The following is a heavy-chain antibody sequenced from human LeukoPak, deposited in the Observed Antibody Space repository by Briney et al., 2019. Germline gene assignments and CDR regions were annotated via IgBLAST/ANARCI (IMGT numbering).Heavy chain of an antibody. Sequence: SETLSLTCTVSGGSISSSFYYWGWIRQPPGKGLEWLGTFYYSGRTYSNPSLQSRVTISVDTSRNQFSLKLSSVTAADTAVYFCARLIKYQLPYHWYYYMDVWGKGTTVTVSS. D-gene: IGHD2-2*02. CDR1: GGSISSSFYY. J-gene: IGHJ6*03. CDR2: FYYSGRT. CDR3: ARLIKYQLPYHWYYYMDV. V-gene: IGHV4-39*01.